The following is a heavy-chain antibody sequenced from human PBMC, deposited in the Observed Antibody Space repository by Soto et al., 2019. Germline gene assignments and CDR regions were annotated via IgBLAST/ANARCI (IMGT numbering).Heavy chain of an antibody. V-gene: IGHV3-23*01. D-gene: IGHD6-13*01. J-gene: IGHJ6*02. CDR3: AKSGQLDYYYYGMDV. Sequence: GGSLRLSCAASGFTFSSYAMSWVRQAPGKGLEWVSAISGSGGSTYYADSVKGRFTISRDNSKNTLYLQMNSLRAEDTAVYYCAKSGQLDYYYYGMDVWGQGTTVTVSS. CDR2: ISGSGGST. CDR1: GFTFSSYA.